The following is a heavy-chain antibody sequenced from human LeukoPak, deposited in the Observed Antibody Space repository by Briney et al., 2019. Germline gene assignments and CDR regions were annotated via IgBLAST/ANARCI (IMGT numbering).Heavy chain of an antibody. V-gene: IGHV1-18*01. CDR3: ARDKSQMLGRYYNFWSGFFDP. CDR1: GYTFTSYG. D-gene: IGHD3-3*01. J-gene: IGHJ5*02. Sequence: ASVKVSCKASGYTFTSYGISWVRQAPGQGLEWMGWISAYNGNTNYAQQLQGRVIMTSDTSISTAYMELSRLRSDDTAVYYCARDKSQMLGRYYNFWSGFFDPWGQGTLVTVSS. CDR2: ISAYNGNT.